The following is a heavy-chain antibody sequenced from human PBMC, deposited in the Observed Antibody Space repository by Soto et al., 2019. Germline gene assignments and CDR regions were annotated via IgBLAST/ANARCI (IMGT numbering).Heavy chain of an antibody. V-gene: IGHV3-23*01. CDR2: ISGSGGST. J-gene: IGHJ4*02. D-gene: IGHD4-17*01. CDR3: AKADYGDYGFDY. Sequence: GKGLEWVSAISGSGGSTYYAGSVKGRFTISRDNSKNTLYLQMNSLRAEETAVYYCAKADYGDYGFDYRGQGTLVTVSS.